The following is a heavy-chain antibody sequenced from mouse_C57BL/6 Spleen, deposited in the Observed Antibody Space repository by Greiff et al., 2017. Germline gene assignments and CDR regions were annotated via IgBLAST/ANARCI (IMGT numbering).Heavy chain of an antibody. CDR1: GYTFTSYW. CDR2: INPSNGGT. Sequence: QVQLQQPGTELVKPGASVKLSCQASGYTFTSYWMHWVKQRPGQGLEWIGNINPSNGGTNYNEKFKSKATLTVDKSSSTAYMQLSSLTSEDSAVYYCARDGNDYYAMDYWGQGTSVTVSS. J-gene: IGHJ4*01. CDR3: ARDGNDYYAMDY. D-gene: IGHD2-1*01. V-gene: IGHV1-53*01.